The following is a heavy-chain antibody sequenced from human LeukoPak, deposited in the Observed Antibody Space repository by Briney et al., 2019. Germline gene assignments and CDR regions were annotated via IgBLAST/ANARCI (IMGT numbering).Heavy chain of an antibody. D-gene: IGHD5-12*01. J-gene: IGHJ6*03. Sequence: SQTLSLTCTVSGGSISGGDYYWSWIRQPPGKGLEWIGYIYYSGSTYYNPSLKSRVTISVDTSKNQFSLKLSSVTAADTAVYYCARLPGWLRFRFGYYYMDVWGKGTTVTVSS. V-gene: IGHV4-30-4*08. CDR3: ARLPGWLRFRFGYYYMDV. CDR1: GGSISGGDYY. CDR2: IYYSGST.